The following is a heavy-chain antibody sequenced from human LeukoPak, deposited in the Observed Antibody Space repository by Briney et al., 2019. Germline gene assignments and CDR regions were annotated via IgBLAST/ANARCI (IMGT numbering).Heavy chain of an antibody. CDR1: GFTFSSYS. CDR2: ISGSGGST. V-gene: IGHV3-23*01. Sequence: PGGSLRLSCAASGFTFSSYSMNWVRQAPGKGLEWVSAISGSGGSTYYADSVKGRFTISRDNSKNTLYLQMNSLRAEDTAVYYCAKEGSSGSLNYYYGMDVWGQGTTVTVSS. D-gene: IGHD3-10*01. J-gene: IGHJ6*02. CDR3: AKEGSSGSLNYYYGMDV.